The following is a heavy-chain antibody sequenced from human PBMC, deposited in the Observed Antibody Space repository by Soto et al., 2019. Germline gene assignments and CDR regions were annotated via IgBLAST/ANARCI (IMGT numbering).Heavy chain of an antibody. Sequence: EVQVLDSGGGLVQPGGSLRLSCAASGFTFSSYAMSWVRQAPGKGLEWVSSITGSGGNTHYADSVKGRFTISRDNSKNTFYLQMSSLRAADTAVYYCVKLRGVSGLAFDYWGQGTVVTVSS. CDR1: GFTFSSYA. CDR2: ITGSGGNT. J-gene: IGHJ4*02. CDR3: VKLRGVSGLAFDY. V-gene: IGHV3-23*01. D-gene: IGHD6-19*01.